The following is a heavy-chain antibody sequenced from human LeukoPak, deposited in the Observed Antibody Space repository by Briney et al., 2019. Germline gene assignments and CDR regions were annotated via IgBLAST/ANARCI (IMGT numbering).Heavy chain of an antibody. CDR2: IIPIFGTA. V-gene: IGHV1-69*05. CDR1: GGTFSSYA. J-gene: IGHJ4*02. CDR3: ARGSTGNHSPPHFDY. Sequence: EASVKVSCKASGGTFSSYAISWVRQAPGQGLEWMGGIIPIFGTANYAQKFQGRATITTDESTSTAYMELSSLRSEDTAVYYCARGSTGNHSPPHFDYWGQGSLVTVSS. D-gene: IGHD3-10*01.